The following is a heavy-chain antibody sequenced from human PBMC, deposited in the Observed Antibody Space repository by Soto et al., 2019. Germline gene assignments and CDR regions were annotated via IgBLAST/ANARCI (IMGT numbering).Heavy chain of an antibody. J-gene: IGHJ6*02. Sequence: EASVKVSCKASGGTFSSYAISWVRQAPGQGLEWMGGIIPIFGTANYAQKFQGRVTITADESTSTAYMELSSLRSEDTAVYYCARFSSSSWYAHYYGMDVWGQGTTVTVSS. CDR3: ARFSSSSWYAHYYGMDV. CDR1: GGTFSSYA. V-gene: IGHV1-69*13. CDR2: IIPIFGTA. D-gene: IGHD6-13*01.